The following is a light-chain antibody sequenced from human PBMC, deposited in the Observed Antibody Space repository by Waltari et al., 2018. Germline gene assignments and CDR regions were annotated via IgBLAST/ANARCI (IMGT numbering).Light chain of an antibody. J-gene: IGLJ2*01. CDR3: SSYTSSSTLVV. CDR1: SSDVGGYNY. Sequence: QSALTQPASVSGSPGQSITISCTGTSSDVGGYNYVSWYQQHPGKAPKVMIYEVSNRSSGVSNRFSGSKSGNTASLTISGLQAEDEADYYCSSYTSSSTLVVFGGGTKLTVL. V-gene: IGLV2-14*01. CDR2: EVS.